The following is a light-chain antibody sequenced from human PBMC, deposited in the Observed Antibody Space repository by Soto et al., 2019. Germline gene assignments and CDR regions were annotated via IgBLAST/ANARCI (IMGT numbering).Light chain of an antibody. V-gene: IGKV3-20*01. CDR2: GAS. Sequence: EIVLTQSPGTLSLSPGDRATISCRASQSVSSSFLSWYQQKPEKAPRLLIYGASSMATGIPARFSGSGSGTDFTLTISRLEPEDFAVYYCQQYGSPPYTFGQGTKLEIK. J-gene: IGKJ2*01. CDR1: QSVSSSF. CDR3: QQYGSPPYT.